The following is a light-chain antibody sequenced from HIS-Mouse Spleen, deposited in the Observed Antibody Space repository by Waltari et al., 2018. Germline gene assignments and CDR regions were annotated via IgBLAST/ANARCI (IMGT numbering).Light chain of an antibody. Sequence: SYELTQPPSVSVSPGQTARITCSGDALPKKYAYWYQQKSGQAPVLVSYEDSKRPSGIPAGFSGSSSGTMATLTISGAQVEDEADYYCYSTDSSGNHRVFGGGTKLTVL. CDR1: ALPKKY. CDR2: EDS. J-gene: IGLJ2*01. CDR3: YSTDSSGNHRV. V-gene: IGLV3-10*01.